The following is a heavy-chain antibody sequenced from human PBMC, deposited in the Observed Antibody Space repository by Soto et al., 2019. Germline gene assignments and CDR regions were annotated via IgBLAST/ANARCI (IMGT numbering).Heavy chain of an antibody. V-gene: IGHV1-2*02. Sequence: QVQLVQSGAEVKEPGDSVRVSCEASGYTFTAYYIHWVRQAPGQGLEWMGWINPKFGDTTYAQDFQGRFSMTRDMSISTVYVELSRLTSDDTAIYYCARNMDYYYGRGSGNGHGVWGQGTTVTVFS. CDR2: INPKFGDT. CDR3: ARNMDYYYGRGSGNGHGV. J-gene: IGHJ6*02. D-gene: IGHD3-10*02. CDR1: GYTFTAYY.